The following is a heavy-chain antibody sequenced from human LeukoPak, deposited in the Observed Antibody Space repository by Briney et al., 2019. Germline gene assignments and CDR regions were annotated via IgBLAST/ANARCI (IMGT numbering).Heavy chain of an antibody. D-gene: IGHD2-8*02. Sequence: SETLCLTCTVSGGSISSYYWSWIRQPAGKGLEWIGRIYTSGSTNFKPSLKTRVTMSIDTSKTQLSLRLSSVTAADTAVYYCARSRFESTVPFFDFWGQGIQVTVSS. J-gene: IGHJ4*02. V-gene: IGHV4-4*07. CDR1: GGSISSYY. CDR3: ARSRFESTVPFFDF. CDR2: IYTSGST.